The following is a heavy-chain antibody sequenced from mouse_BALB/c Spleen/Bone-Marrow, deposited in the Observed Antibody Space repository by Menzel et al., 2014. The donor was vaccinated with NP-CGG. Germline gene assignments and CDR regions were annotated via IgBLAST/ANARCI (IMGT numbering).Heavy chain of an antibody. Sequence: VQLVESGAELARPGASVKLSCKASGYTFTSYWMRWVKQRPGQGLEWIGAIYPGDGDTRYTQKFKGKATLTADKSSSTAYMQLSSLASEDSAVYYCAREGWDEDYAMDYWGQGTSVTVSS. CDR3: AREGWDEDYAMDY. J-gene: IGHJ4*01. D-gene: IGHD4-1*01. CDR1: GYTFTSYW. CDR2: IYPGDGDT. V-gene: IGHV1-87*01.